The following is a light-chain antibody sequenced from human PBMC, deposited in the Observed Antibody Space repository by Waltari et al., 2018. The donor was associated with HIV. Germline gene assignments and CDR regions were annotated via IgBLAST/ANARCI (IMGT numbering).Light chain of an antibody. Sequence: EIVLTQSPGTLSLSPGERATLSCRASQSVASKYFAWYQQKPGQAPRVVIFGASSRATGIPDRFSGSGSGTDFTLTISRLEPEDFAVYYCQQHGTSPRTFGQGTRLEIK. CDR1: QSVASKY. V-gene: IGKV3-20*01. J-gene: IGKJ5*01. CDR2: GAS. CDR3: QQHGTSPRT.